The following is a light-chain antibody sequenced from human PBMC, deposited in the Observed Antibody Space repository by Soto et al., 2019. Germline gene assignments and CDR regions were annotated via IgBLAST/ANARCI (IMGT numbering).Light chain of an antibody. V-gene: IGLV2-14*01. CDR2: DVR. CDR3: SSYTDGTTPVL. CDR1: SSDVGGYNY. Sequence: QPVLTQPASVSGSPGQSITISCTGTSSDVGGYNYVSWYQQYPGKVPKLIIFDVRERPSGVSDRFSGSKSGNTASLTISGLQAEDEADYYCSSYTDGTTPVLLGGGTKLTVL. J-gene: IGLJ2*01.